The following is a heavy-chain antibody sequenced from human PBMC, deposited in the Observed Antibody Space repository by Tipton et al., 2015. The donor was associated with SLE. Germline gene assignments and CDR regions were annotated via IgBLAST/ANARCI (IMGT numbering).Heavy chain of an antibody. Sequence: SLRLSCAASGFTFSSYSMNWVRQAPGKGLEWVSYISSSSSTIYYADSVKGRFAISRDNAKNSLYLQMNSLRAEETAVYYCARDGQAVVAANIGWWCDRWGRGTLVTVSS. D-gene: IGHD2-15*01. CDR2: ISSSSSTI. J-gene: IGHJ2*01. V-gene: IGHV3-48*01. CDR3: ARDGQAVVAANIGWWCDR. CDR1: GFTFSSYS.